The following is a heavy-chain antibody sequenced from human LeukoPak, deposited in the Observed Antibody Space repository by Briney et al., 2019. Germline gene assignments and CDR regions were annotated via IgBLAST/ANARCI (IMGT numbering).Heavy chain of an antibody. J-gene: IGHJ4*02. V-gene: IGHV3-7*01. CDR2: IKQDGSEK. CDR1: GFTFSRYW. CDR3: ARGDYCSGGSCLFDY. Sequence: GGSLTLSCAAAGFTFSRYWMSWVRQAPGKGMEWVANIKQDGSEKYYVDSVKGRFTISRDNAKNSLYLQMNSLRAEDTAVYYCARGDYCSGGSCLFDYWGQGTLVTVSS. D-gene: IGHD2-15*01.